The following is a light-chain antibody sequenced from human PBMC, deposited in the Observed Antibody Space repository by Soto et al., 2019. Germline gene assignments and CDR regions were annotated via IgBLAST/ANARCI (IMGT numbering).Light chain of an antibody. CDR2: GAS. Sequence: DIQMTQSPSTLSASVGDRVTITRRASQSVTNWLAWYQQKPGKAPKILIYGASSLESGVPSRFSGLGSGTEFTLTISSLQPDDLATYYCQQYKSFPWTFGQGTKVEIK. CDR3: QQYKSFPWT. V-gene: IGKV1-5*01. J-gene: IGKJ1*01. CDR1: QSVTNW.